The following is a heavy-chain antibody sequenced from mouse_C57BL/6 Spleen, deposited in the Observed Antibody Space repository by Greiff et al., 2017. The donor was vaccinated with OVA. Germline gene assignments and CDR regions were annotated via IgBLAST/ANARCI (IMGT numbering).Heavy chain of an antibody. J-gene: IGHJ2*01. D-gene: IGHD1-1*01. CDR1: GYAFSSSW. CDR2: IYPGDGDT. Sequence: VQGVESGPELVKPGASVKISCKASGYAFSSSWMNWVKQRPGKGLEWIGRIYPGDGDTNYNGKFKGKATLTADKSSSTAYMQLSSLTSEDSAVYCCAKRSYGNFDYWGQGTTLTVSS. V-gene: IGHV1-82*01. CDR3: AKRSYGNFDY.